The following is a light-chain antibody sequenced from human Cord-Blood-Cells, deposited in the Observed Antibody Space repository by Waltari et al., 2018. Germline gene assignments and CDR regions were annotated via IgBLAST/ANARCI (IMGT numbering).Light chain of an antibody. CDR3: QQRSNWPPPMYT. CDR2: DAS. V-gene: IGKV3-11*01. Sequence: EIVLTQSPATLSLSPGERATLSCRASQSVSSYLAWYQQKPGQAPRLLIYDASNRATGITARFSGSGSGTDFTLTISSLEPEDFAVYYCQQRSNWPPPMYTFGQGTKL. CDR1: QSVSSY. J-gene: IGKJ2*01.